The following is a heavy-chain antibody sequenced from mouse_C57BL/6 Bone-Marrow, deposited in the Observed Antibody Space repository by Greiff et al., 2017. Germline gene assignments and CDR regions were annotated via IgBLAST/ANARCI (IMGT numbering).Heavy chain of an antibody. CDR1: GYTFTSYG. CDR3: ARRRRGGPLFDY. J-gene: IGHJ2*01. CDR2: IYPRSGNT. Sequence: QVQLQQSGAELARPGASVKLSCKASGYTFTSYGISWVKQRTGQGLEWIGEIYPRSGNTYYNEKFKGKATLTADKSSSTSYMELRSLTSEYSAVYFCARRRRGGPLFDYWGQGTTLTVSS. V-gene: IGHV1-81*01.